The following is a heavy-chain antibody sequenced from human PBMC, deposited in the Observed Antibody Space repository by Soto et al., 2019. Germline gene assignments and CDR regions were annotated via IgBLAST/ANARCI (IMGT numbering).Heavy chain of an antibody. J-gene: IGHJ5*02. CDR1: GGSISSYY. D-gene: IGHD3-16*01. CDR2: IYYSGST. V-gene: IGHV4-59*01. CDR3: AKGLSIMDKWFEP. Sequence: SETLSLTCTVSGGSISSYYWSWIRQPPGNGLEWIGYIYYSGSTNYNPSLKSRVTISVDTSKDHFSLKLSSGNAEETAVYYCAKGLSIMDKWFEPLGQGTLVTVS.